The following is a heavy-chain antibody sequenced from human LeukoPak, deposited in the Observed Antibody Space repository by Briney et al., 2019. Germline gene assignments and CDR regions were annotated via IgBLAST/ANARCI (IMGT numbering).Heavy chain of an antibody. CDR2: IIPILGIA. Sequence: SVKVSCKASGGTFSSYAISWVRQAPGQGLEWMGRIIPILGIANYAQKFQGRVTITADKSTSTAYMELSSLRSEDTAVYYCARSTAMVYYFDYWGQGTLVTVSS. CDR1: GGTFSSYA. V-gene: IGHV1-69*04. CDR3: ARSTAMVYYFDY. D-gene: IGHD5-18*01. J-gene: IGHJ4*02.